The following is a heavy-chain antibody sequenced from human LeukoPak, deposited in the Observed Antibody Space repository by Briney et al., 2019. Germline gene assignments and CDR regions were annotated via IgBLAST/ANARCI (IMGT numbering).Heavy chain of an antibody. Sequence: ASVKVSCKASGYTFTSNGISWVRQAPGQGLEWMGWISGYNGNTKYAQKLQGRVTMTTDASTNTAYMELRSLRSDDTAVYYCARDYLGPYYFDYWGQGTLVTVSS. CDR3: ARDYLGPYYFDY. CDR1: GYTFTSNG. D-gene: IGHD3-10*01. J-gene: IGHJ4*02. CDR2: ISGYNGNT. V-gene: IGHV1-18*01.